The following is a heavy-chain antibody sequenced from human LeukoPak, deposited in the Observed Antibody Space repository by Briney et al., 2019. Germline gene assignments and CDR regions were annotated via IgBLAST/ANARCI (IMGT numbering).Heavy chain of an antibody. J-gene: IGHJ4*02. CDR1: GFTFSSYW. CDR2: IKRDGSEK. Sequence: GGSLRLSCAASGFTFSSYWMSWVRRAPGKGLEWVANIKRDGSEKYYVDSVKGRFTISRDNAKNSLYLQMNSLRAEDTAVYYCARDLNGGATDYWGQGTLVTVSS. CDR3: ARDLNGGATDY. D-gene: IGHD1-26*01. V-gene: IGHV3-7*01.